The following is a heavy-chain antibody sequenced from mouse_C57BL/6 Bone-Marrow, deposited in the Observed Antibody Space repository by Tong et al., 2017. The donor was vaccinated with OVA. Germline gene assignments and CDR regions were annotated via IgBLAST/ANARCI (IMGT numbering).Heavy chain of an antibody. V-gene: IGHV5-4*02. D-gene: IGHD4-1*01. CDR1: GFTFSDYY. CDR2: ISDGGSYT. CDR3: ARGTGTYDFDY. J-gene: IGHJ2*01. Sequence: LSCKASGFTFSDYYMYWVRQTPEKRLEWVATISDGGSYTYYPDSVKGRFTISRDNAKTNMNLKMRSMKYEDTAMYYCARGTGTYDFDYWGQGTNLTVSA.